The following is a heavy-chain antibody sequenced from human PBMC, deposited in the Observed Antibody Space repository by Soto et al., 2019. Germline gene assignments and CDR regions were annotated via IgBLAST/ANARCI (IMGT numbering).Heavy chain of an antibody. CDR3: ARANSIRPYFYNMDV. J-gene: IGHJ6*03. Sequence: QVQLVQSGAEVEKPGASVKVSCKAAGYSFTAFYIHWVRQARGQGFEWLGWINPNSGGTYYSQKFRARVTLTRDTSISTAYTELTGLSSDDTAFYYCARANSIRPYFYNMDVWGQGTTVTVSS. V-gene: IGHV1-2*02. CDR2: INPNSGGT. CDR1: GYSFTAFY. D-gene: IGHD2-21*01.